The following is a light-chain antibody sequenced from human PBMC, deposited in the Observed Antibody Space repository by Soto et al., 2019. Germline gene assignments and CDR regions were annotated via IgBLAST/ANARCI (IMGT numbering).Light chain of an antibody. J-gene: IGKJ2*01. CDR3: QQRNNWPLYT. V-gene: IGKV3-11*01. CDR2: DAA. Sequence: EIVLTQSPATLSLSPGERATLSCRARQSVGNYLAWYQHKPGQAPRLLIYDAANRATGIPDRFSGSGSGTDFTLTISSLEPEDFALYYCQQRNNWPLYTFGQGTKLEIK. CDR1: QSVGNY.